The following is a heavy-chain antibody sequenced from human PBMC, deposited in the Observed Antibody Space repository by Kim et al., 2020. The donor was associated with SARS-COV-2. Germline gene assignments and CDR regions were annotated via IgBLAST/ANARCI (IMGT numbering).Heavy chain of an antibody. J-gene: IGHJ4*02. V-gene: IGHV3-23*01. CDR3: AKDGDSEYSLDY. D-gene: IGHD4-17*01. Sequence: YSADSEKGRFTISRDNSKNTLYLQMNSLRAEDTAVYYCAKDGDSEYSLDYWGQGTLVTVSS.